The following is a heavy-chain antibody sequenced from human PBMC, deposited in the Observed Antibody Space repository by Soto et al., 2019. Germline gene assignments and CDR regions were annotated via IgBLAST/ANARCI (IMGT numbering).Heavy chain of an antibody. CDR3: VRALPTSKRTIYYYYMDV. CDR2: IYYSGST. V-gene: IGHV4-31*03. Sequence: QVQLQESGPGLVKPSQTLSLTCTVSGGSISSGGYYWSWIRQHPGKGLELIGYIYYSGSTYYNPSLKSRVTISVDTSKNPFSLKPSSVTAADTAVYSCVRALPTSKRTIYYYYMDVWGKGTTVTVSS. D-gene: IGHD2-2*01. CDR1: GGSISSGGYY. J-gene: IGHJ6*03.